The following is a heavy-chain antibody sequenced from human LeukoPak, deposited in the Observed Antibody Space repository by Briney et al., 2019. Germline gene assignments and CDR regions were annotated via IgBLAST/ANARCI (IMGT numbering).Heavy chain of an antibody. J-gene: IGHJ6*02. CDR3: ARKVSSSHLYYYYYGMDV. D-gene: IGHD6-13*01. V-gene: IGHV1-2*02. Sequence: ASVKVSCKASGYTFTGYYMHWVRQAPGQGLEWMGWINPNSGGTNYAQKFQGRVTMTRDTSISTAYMELSRLRSDDTAVYYCARKVSSSHLYYYYYGMDVSGQGTTVTVSS. CDR1: GYTFTGYY. CDR2: INPNSGGT.